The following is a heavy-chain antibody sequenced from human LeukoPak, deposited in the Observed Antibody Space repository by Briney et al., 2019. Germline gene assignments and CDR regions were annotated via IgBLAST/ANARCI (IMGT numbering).Heavy chain of an antibody. Sequence: GGSLRLSCAASGFTFSSYSMNWVRQAPGKGLEWVSSISSSSSYIYYADSVKGRFTISRDNAKNSLYLQMNSLRAEDTAVYYCAREGYYYDSSGYFWGQGTLVTVSS. V-gene: IGHV3-21*01. D-gene: IGHD3-22*01. CDR2: ISSSSSYI. CDR3: AREGYYYDSSGYF. CDR1: GFTFSSYS. J-gene: IGHJ4*02.